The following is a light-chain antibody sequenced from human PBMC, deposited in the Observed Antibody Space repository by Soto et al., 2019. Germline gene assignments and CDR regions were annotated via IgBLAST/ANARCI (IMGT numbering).Light chain of an antibody. V-gene: IGKV1-39*01. Sequence: DIQMTQSPSSLSASVGDRVTITCRASQSISSYLNWYQQKPGKVPKLLIYAASSLQSGVPSRFSGSGSGTDFTLTISSLQPEDFATYYCQQSYSTLTFGPGTKVDIK. CDR1: QSISSY. CDR2: AAS. CDR3: QQSYSTLT. J-gene: IGKJ3*01.